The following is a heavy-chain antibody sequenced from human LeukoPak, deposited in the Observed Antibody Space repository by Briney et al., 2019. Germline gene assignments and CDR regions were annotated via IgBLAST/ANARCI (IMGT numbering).Heavy chain of an antibody. Sequence: GGSLRLSCAASGFTFSSYGMHWIRQAPGKGLEWVAVIWYGGSNKYYADSVKGRFTISRDNSKNTLYLQMNSLRAEDTAVYYCARGVVVPAAITYYYYYMDVWGKGTTVTVSS. CDR2: IWYGGSNK. CDR3: ARGVVVPAAITYYYYYMDV. J-gene: IGHJ6*03. V-gene: IGHV3-33*08. D-gene: IGHD2-2*02. CDR1: GFTFSSYG.